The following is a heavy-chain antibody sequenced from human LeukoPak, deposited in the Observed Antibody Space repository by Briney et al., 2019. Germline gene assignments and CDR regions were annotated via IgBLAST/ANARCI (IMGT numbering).Heavy chain of an antibody. D-gene: IGHD3-22*01. CDR2: IIPIFGTA. Sequence: GASVKVSCKASGGTFSSYAISWVRQAPGQGLEWMGGIIPIFGTANYAQKFQGRVTITADESTSTAYMELSSLRSEDTAVYYCARSVYDSSGNYPFDYWGQGTLVTVSS. J-gene: IGHJ4*02. CDR1: GGTFSSYA. CDR3: ARSVYDSSGNYPFDY. V-gene: IGHV1-69*13.